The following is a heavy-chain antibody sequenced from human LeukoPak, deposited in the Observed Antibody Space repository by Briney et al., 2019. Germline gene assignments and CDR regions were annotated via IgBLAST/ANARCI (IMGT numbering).Heavy chain of an antibody. J-gene: IGHJ3*02. CDR2: IRSKAYGGTT. CDR3: TRGAAVVPAAPRGTDAYDI. V-gene: IGHV3-49*04. D-gene: IGHD2-2*01. Sequence: GGSLRLSCTASGFTFGDYAMSWVRQAPGKGLEWVGFIRSKAYGGTTEYAASVKGRFTISRDESKSIAYLQMNSLKTEDTAVYYCTRGAAVVPAAPRGTDAYDIWGQGTTVTVSS. CDR1: GFTFGDYA.